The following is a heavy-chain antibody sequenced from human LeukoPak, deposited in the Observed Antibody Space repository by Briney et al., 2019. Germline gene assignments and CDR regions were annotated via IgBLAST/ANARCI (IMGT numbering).Heavy chain of an antibody. D-gene: IGHD6-19*01. CDR1: GGSISSGSYY. V-gene: IGHV4-39*01. J-gene: IGHJ4*02. Sequence: SETLSLTCTVSGGSISSGSYYWGWIRQPPGKGLEWIGSIYYSGSTYYNPSLKSRVTISVDTSKNQFSLKLSSVTAADTAVYYCARLLAVAGTAGIDYWGQGTLVTVSS. CDR2: IYYSGST. CDR3: ARLLAVAGTAGIDY.